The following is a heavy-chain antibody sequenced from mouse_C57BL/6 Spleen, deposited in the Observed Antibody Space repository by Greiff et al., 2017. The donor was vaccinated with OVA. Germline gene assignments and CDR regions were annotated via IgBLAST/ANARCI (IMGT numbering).Heavy chain of an antibody. Sequence: EVMLVESGGGLVKPGGSLKLSCAASGFTFSDYGMHWVRQAPEKGLEWVAYISSGSSTTYYADKVKGRFTISRDNAKNTLFLQMTSLRSEDAAMYYYGREDYGSSYFDYWGQGTTVTVSS. V-gene: IGHV5-17*01. CDR2: ISSGSSTT. CDR1: GFTFSDYG. J-gene: IGHJ2*01. D-gene: IGHD1-1*01. CDR3: GREDYGSSYFDY.